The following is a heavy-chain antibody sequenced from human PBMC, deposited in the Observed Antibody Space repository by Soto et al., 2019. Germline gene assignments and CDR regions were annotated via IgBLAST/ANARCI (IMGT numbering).Heavy chain of an antibody. CDR3: TREGSAPYYYYGMDA. D-gene: IGHD3-10*01. Sequence: ASVKVSCKTSGYTFTSYGISWVRQAPGQGLEWLGWINTHNGNTNYAQNLQGRVIMTADTSTSTAYMELRSLRSDDTAIYYCTREGSAPYYYYGMDAWGQGTTVTVSS. J-gene: IGHJ6*02. CDR2: INTHNGNT. CDR1: GYTFTSYG. V-gene: IGHV1-18*01.